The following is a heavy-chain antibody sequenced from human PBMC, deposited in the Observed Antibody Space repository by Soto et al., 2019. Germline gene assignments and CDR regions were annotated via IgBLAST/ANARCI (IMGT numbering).Heavy chain of an antibody. J-gene: IGHJ4*02. CDR3: AREGDSSGYYWDY. V-gene: IGHV4-30-4*01. D-gene: IGHD3-22*01. Sequence: QVQLQESGPGLVKPSQTLSLTCTVSGGSISSGDYYWSWIRQPPGKGREWIGYIYYSGSTYYNPSLKSLVTISVDTSKNQFSLKLSSVTAADTAVYYCAREGDSSGYYWDYWGQGTLVTVSS. CDR1: GGSISSGDYY. CDR2: IYYSGST.